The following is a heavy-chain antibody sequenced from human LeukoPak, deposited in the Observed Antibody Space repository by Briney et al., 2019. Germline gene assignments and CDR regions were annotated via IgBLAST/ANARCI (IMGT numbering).Heavy chain of an antibody. V-gene: IGHV1-2*02. CDR1: GYTFTGYY. J-gene: IGHJ4*02. CDR3: ARDWRYYDSSGDY. CDR2: INPNSGGT. D-gene: IGHD3-22*01. Sequence: ASVKVSCEASGYTFTGYYMHLVRQAPGQGLEWMGWINPNSGGTNYAQKFQGRVTMTRDTSISTAYMELSRLRSDDTAVYYCARDWRYYDSSGDYWGQGTLVTVSS.